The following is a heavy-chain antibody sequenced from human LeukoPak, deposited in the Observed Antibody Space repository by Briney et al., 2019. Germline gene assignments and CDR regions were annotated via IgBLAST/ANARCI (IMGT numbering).Heavy chain of an antibody. CDR3: ARDYYYYMDV. J-gene: IGHJ6*03. Sequence: GGSPRLSCAASGFTFSSYWMIWVRQAPGKGLEWVANIKGDGSEKYYVDSVKGRSTISRDNAKNSLFLQMNSLRAEDTAVYYCARDYYYYMDVWGKGTTVTVSS. V-gene: IGHV3-7*01. CDR1: GFTFSSYW. CDR2: IKGDGSEK.